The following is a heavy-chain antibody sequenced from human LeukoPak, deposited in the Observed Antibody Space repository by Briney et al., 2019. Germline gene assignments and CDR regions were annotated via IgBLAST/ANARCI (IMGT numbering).Heavy chain of an antibody. CDR1: GFTFSSYA. Sequence: PEGSLRLSCAASGFTFSSYAMHWVRQAPGKGLEWVAVISSDGSNKYYADSVKGRFTISRDNSQNTVYLQMNSLRAEDTAVYYCAKGYNGYDYAFDIWGQGTMVTVSS. CDR3: AKGYNGYDYAFDI. V-gene: IGHV3-30*04. D-gene: IGHD5-12*01. CDR2: ISSDGSNK. J-gene: IGHJ3*02.